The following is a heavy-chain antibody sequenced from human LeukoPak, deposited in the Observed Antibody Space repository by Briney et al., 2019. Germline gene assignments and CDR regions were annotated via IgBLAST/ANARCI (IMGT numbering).Heavy chain of an antibody. D-gene: IGHD2-15*01. V-gene: IGHV3-33*01. CDR2: IWYDGSNK. Sequence: GGSLRLSCAASGFTFSSYGMHWVRQAPGKGLEWVTVIWYDGSNKYYADSVKGRFTISRDISKNTLYLQMNSLRAEDTAVYYCARDACSGGSCYLHDAFDIWGQGTMVTVSS. CDR1: GFTFSSYG. CDR3: ARDACSGGSCYLHDAFDI. J-gene: IGHJ3*02.